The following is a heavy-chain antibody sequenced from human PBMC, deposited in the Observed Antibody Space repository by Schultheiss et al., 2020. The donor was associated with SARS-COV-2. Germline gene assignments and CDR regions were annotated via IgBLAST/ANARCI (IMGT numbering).Heavy chain of an antibody. CDR2: IWYDGSKK. CDR1: GFTFSSYG. D-gene: IGHD2-15*01. J-gene: IGHJ6*02. Sequence: GGSLRLSCAASGFTFSSYGMHWVRQAPGKGLEWVAVIWYDGSKKYYADSVKGRFTIYRDNSKNTLYLQMNSLRAEDTAVYYCAREGGCSGGSCYSIYYYYGMDVWGQGTTVTVSS. V-gene: IGHV3-33*01. CDR3: AREGGCSGGSCYSIYYYYGMDV.